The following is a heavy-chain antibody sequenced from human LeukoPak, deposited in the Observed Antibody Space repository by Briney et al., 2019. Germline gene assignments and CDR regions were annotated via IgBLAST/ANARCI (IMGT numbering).Heavy chain of an antibody. V-gene: IGHV3-23*01. CDR1: GFTFSDSA. CDR2: ISGSVGSTYYAGTT. CDR3: AKEIDSSFDY. J-gene: IGHJ4*02. Sequence: GGSLRLSCAASGFTFSDSALSWVRQAPGKGLEWVSDISGSVGSTYYAGTTYYADSVKGRFTISRDNSKNTVYLQMNSLRAEDTAVYYCAKEIDSSFDYWGQGTLVTVSS. D-gene: IGHD6-6*01.